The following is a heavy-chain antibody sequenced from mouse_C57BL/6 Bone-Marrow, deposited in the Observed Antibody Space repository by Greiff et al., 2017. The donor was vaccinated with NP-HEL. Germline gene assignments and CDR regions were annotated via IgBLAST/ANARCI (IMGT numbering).Heavy chain of an antibody. CDR1: GYTFTSYW. CDR2: IHPNGGST. V-gene: IGHV1-64*01. D-gene: IGHD2-2*01. Sequence: VQLQQPGAELVKPGASVKLSCTASGYTFTSYWMHWVKQRPGQGLEWIGMIHPNGGSTNYNEKFKSKATLTVDKSSSTAYMQLSSLTSEDSAVYDCASIYYGYDDAMDYWGQGTAVTVSA. J-gene: IGHJ4*01. CDR3: ASIYYGYDDAMDY.